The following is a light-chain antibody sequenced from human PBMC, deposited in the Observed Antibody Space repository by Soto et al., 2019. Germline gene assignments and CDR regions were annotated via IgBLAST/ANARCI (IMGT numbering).Light chain of an antibody. J-gene: IGKJ4*01. CDR3: QPYGSSHLT. CDR2: GAS. Sequence: EIVLTQSPGTLSLSPGERATLSCRASQSVSSSYLAWYQQKPGQAPRLLIYGASSRATGIPDRFNGSGSGTDFTLTISRLEPEDFAVYYCQPYGSSHLTFGGGTKVEIK. V-gene: IGKV3-20*01. CDR1: QSVSSSY.